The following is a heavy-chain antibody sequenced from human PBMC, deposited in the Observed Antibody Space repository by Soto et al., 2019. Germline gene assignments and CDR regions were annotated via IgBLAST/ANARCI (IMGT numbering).Heavy chain of an antibody. CDR2: VYYTATT. J-gene: IGHJ4*02. Sequence: SETLSLTCTVSGGSIGSYHWSWVRQPPGKGLEWIASVYYTATTNYNPSLGSRVTISIDAPENQISLKLTSVTAADTAFYYCARDTVLTGMFDFWGQGTLVTVSS. CDR3: ARDTVLTGMFDF. D-gene: IGHD4-17*01. CDR1: GGSIGSYH. V-gene: IGHV4-59*01.